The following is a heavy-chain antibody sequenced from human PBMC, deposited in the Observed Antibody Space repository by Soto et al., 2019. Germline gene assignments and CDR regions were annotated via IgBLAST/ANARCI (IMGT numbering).Heavy chain of an antibody. J-gene: IGHJ4*02. CDR1: GGTFSSYA. CDR3: SGSARYDYVWGSYRYAYYFDY. D-gene: IGHD3-16*02. V-gene: IGHV1-69*13. CDR2: IIPIFGTA. Sequence: GASVKVSCKASGGTFSSYAISWVRQAPGQGLEWRGGIIPIFGTANYAQKFQGRVTITADESTSTAYMELSSLRSEDTAVYYCSGSARYDYVWGSYRYAYYFDYWGQGTLVT.